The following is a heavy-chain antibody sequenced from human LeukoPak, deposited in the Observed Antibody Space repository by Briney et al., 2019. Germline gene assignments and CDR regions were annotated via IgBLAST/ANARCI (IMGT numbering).Heavy chain of an antibody. CDR3: ARSRVVVTAIQ. J-gene: IGHJ4*02. Sequence: GGSLRLSCAASGFTFSSFWMHWVRQAPGKGLVWVSRINSDGSSTSYADSVKGRFTISRDNAKSTLYLQMNSLRAEDTAVYYCARSRVVVTAIQWGQGTLVTVSS. CDR2: INSDGSST. V-gene: IGHV3-74*01. D-gene: IGHD2-21*02. CDR1: GFTFSSFW.